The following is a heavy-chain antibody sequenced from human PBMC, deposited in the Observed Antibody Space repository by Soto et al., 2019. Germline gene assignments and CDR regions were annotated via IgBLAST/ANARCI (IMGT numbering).Heavy chain of an antibody. V-gene: IGHV3-23*01. CDR1: GFTFKSFA. J-gene: IGHJ4*02. Sequence: EVELLESGGGLVQPGGSLSLSCAASGFTFKSFAMTWVRQAPGKGLEWVSYISGSGSVTYSADSVRGRFTISRDNSKNTLYLHMNSLGAEDTAIYYCAKHRYHSTPLYDSLEYWGQGTLVTVSS. D-gene: IGHD3-22*01. CDR2: ISGSGSVT. CDR3: AKHRYHSTPLYDSLEY.